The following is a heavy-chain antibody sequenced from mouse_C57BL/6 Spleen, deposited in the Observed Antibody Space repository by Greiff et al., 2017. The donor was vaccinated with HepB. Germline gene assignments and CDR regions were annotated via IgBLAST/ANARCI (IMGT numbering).Heavy chain of an antibody. CDR3: TGGYYGSRYYAMDY. CDR2: IRLKSDNYAT. V-gene: IGHV6-3*01. CDR1: GFTFSNYW. J-gene: IGHJ4*01. Sequence: EVKLMESGGGLVQPGGSMKLSCVASGFTFSNYWMNWVRQSPEKGLEWVAQIRLKSDNYATHYAESVKGRFTISRDDSKSSVYLQMNNLRAEDTGIYYCTGGYYGSRYYAMDYWGQGTSVTVSS. D-gene: IGHD1-1*01.